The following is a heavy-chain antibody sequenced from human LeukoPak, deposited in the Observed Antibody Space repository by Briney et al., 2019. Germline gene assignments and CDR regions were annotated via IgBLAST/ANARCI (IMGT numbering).Heavy chain of an antibody. Sequence: PGRSLGLSCAASGFTFSSYGMHWVRQAPGKGLEWVAVIWYDGSNKYYADSVKGRFTISRDNSKNTLYLQMNSLRAEDTAVYYCARAPGYYYYGMDVWGQGTTVTVSS. CDR2: IWYDGSNK. CDR1: GFTFSSYG. V-gene: IGHV3-33*01. CDR3: ARAPGYYYYGMDV. J-gene: IGHJ6*02.